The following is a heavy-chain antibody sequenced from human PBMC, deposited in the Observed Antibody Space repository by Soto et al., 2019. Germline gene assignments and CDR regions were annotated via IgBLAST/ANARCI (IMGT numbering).Heavy chain of an antibody. Sequence: LETLSLTCTVSGGSISSSSCHWGWIRQPPGEGLEWIGSIYYSGSTYYNPSLKSRVTISVDTSKNQFSLKLSSVTAADTAVYYCARRGYDFWSGYYAHENWFDPWGQGTLVTVSS. V-gene: IGHV4-39*01. CDR3: ARRGYDFWSGYYAHENWFDP. J-gene: IGHJ5*02. D-gene: IGHD3-3*01. CDR2: IYYSGST. CDR1: GGSISSSSCH.